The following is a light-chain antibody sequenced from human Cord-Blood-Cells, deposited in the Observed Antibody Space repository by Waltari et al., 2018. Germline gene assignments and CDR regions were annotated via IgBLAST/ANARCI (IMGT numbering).Light chain of an antibody. V-gene: IGLV2-14*01. CDR3: SSYTSSSTWV. CDR2: DVS. CDR1: ISDVGGYNS. Sequence: QSALTQPASVSGSPGQSITISCTGTISDVGGYNSVSWYQQHPGKAPKLMIYDVSKRPSGVSNRFSGSKSGNTASLTISGLQAEDEADYYCSSYTSSSTWVFGGGTKLTVL. J-gene: IGLJ3*02.